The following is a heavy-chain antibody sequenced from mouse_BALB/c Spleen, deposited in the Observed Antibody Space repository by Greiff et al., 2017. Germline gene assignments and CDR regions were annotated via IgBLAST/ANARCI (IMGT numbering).Heavy chain of an antibody. D-gene: IGHD2-4*01. CDR3: ATRDYAYAMDY. Sequence: EVNVVESGGGLVQPGGSRKLSCAASGFTFSSFGMHWVRQAPEKGLEWVAYISSGSSTIYYADTVKGRFTISRDNPKNTLFLQMTSLRSEDTAMYYCATRDYAYAMDYWGQGTSVTVSS. CDR2: ISSGSSTI. J-gene: IGHJ4*01. CDR1: GFTFSSFG. V-gene: IGHV5-17*02.